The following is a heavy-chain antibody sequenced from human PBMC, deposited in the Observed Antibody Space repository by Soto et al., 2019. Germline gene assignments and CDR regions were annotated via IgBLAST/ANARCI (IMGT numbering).Heavy chain of an antibody. Sequence: PGGSLRLSCAASGFIVSSYGMHWVRQAPGKGLEWVAVIWYDGSNKYNADSVKGRFTISRDNSKNTLYLQMNSLRADDTAVYYCARDFRDYYDSSGYYYAWYFDLWGRGTLVTVSS. CDR1: GFIVSSYG. J-gene: IGHJ2*01. V-gene: IGHV3-33*01. CDR3: ARDFRDYYDSSGYYYAWYFDL. D-gene: IGHD3-22*01. CDR2: IWYDGSNK.